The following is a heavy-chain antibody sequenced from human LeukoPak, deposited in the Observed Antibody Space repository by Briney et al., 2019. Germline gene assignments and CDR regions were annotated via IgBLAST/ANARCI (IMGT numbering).Heavy chain of an antibody. J-gene: IGHJ6*02. CDR2: ISWNSGSI. D-gene: IGHD3-3*01. V-gene: IGHV3-9*01. CDR1: GFTFDDYA. CDR3: AKGKEPLTIFGVVIRAGMDV. Sequence: GGSLGLSCAASGFTFDDYAMHWVRQAPGKGLEWVSGISWNSGSIGYADSVKGRFTISRDNAKNSLYLQMNSLRAEDTALYYCAKGKEPLTIFGVVIRAGMDVWGQGTTVTVSS.